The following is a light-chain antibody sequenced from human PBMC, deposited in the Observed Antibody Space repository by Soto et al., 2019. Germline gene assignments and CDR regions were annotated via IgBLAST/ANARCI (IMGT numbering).Light chain of an antibody. CDR3: QQRSSWPPVS. CDR2: DAS. Sequence: EIVLTQSPATLSLSPGERATLSCRASQSVSRFLAWYQQKPGQAPRLLIYDASNRATGIPARFSGSGSGTDLTLTMSSLEPEDFAVYYCQQRSSWPPVSFGQGTRLEIK. CDR1: QSVSRF. V-gene: IGKV3-11*01. J-gene: IGKJ5*01.